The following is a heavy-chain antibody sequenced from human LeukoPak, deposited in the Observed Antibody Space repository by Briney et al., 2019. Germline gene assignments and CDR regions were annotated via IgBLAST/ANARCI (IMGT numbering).Heavy chain of an antibody. CDR3: ARVLWVTARDRFDY. CDR1: GFTFSNYA. CDR2: ISGSGDST. D-gene: IGHD2-21*02. Sequence: GGSLRLSCAASGFTFSNYALSWVRQAPGKGLEWVSDISGSGDSTYYADSVKGRFTISRDNAKNSLYLQMNSLRAEDTAVYYCARVLWVTARDRFDYWGQGTLVTVSS. J-gene: IGHJ4*02. V-gene: IGHV3-23*01.